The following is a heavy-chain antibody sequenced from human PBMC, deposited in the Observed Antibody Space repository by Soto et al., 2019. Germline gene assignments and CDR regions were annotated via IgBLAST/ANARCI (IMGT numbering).Heavy chain of an antibody. V-gene: IGHV1-18*01. CDR2: ISAYNGNT. CDR1: GYTFTSYG. CDR3: ARDGGYDILTGYYPFDY. J-gene: IGHJ4*02. Sequence: ASVKVSCKASGYTFTSYGISWVRQAPGQGLEWMGWISAYNGNTNYAQKLQGRVTMTTDTSTSTAYVELRSLRSDDTAVYYCARDGGYDILTGYYPFDYWGQGTLVTVSS. D-gene: IGHD3-9*01.